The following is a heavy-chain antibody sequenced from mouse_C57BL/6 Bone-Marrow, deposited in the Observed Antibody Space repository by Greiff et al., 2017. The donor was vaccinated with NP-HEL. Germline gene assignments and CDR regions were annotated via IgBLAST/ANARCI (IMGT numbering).Heavy chain of an antibody. D-gene: IGHD2-5*01. CDR1: GYTFTSYG. V-gene: IGHV1-81*01. CDR2: IYPRSGNT. Sequence: VQLQQSGAELARPGASVKLSCKASGYTFTSYGISWVKQRTGQGLEWIGEIYPRSGNTYYNEKFKGKATLTADKSSSTAYMELRSLTSEDSAVYFCARGYYSNLNFDYWGQGTTLTVSS. J-gene: IGHJ2*01. CDR3: ARGYYSNLNFDY.